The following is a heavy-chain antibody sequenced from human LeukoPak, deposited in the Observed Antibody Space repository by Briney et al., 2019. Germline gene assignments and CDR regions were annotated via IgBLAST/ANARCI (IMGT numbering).Heavy chain of an antibody. D-gene: IGHD3-22*01. CDR1: GGSISTSSYY. CDR2: IYYSGST. J-gene: IGHJ4*02. Sequence: SETLSLTCTVSGGSISTSSYYWGWIRQPPGKGLEWIGSIYYSGSTYYNPSLKSRVTISVDTSKNQFSLKLISVTAADTAVYYCARGVGSGYTDYWGQGALVTVSS. V-gene: IGHV4-39*07. CDR3: ARGVGSGYTDY.